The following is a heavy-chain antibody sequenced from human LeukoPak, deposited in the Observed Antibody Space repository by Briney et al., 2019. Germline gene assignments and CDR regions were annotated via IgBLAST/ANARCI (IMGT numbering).Heavy chain of an antibody. CDR1: GYTFTSYA. V-gene: IGHV1-3*01. CDR3: AREASSDFYDFWSGYYSSGMDV. CDR2: INAGNGNT. Sequence: ASVKVSCKASGYTFTSYAMRWVRQAPGQRLEWMGWINAGNGNTKYSQKFQGRVTITRDTSASTAYMELSSLRSEDTAVYYCAREASSDFYDFWSGYYSSGMDVWGQGTTVTVSS. J-gene: IGHJ6*02. D-gene: IGHD3-3*01.